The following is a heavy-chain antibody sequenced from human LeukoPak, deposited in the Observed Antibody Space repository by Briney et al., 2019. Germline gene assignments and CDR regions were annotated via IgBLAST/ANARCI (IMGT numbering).Heavy chain of an antibody. J-gene: IGHJ4*02. CDR3: ARMTTVVTPRGY. D-gene: IGHD4-23*01. CDR1: GFTFSSSW. V-gene: IGHV3-74*01. CDR2: INSDASST. Sequence: GSLRLSCAASGFTFSSSWMHWVRQAPGKGLVWVSRINSDASSTSYADSVKGRFTISRDNAKSTLYLQMNSLRAEDTAVYYCARMTTVVTPRGYWGQGTLVTVSS.